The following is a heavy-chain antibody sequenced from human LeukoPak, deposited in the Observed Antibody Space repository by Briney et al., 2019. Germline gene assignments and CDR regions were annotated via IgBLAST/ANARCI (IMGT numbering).Heavy chain of an antibody. D-gene: IGHD3-3*01. Sequence: PETLSLTCAVYGGSFSGYYWSWIRQAPGKGLEWIGEINHSGSTNYNPSLKSRVTISVDTSKNQFSLKLSSVTAADTAVYYCARGRPPITIFGVVIEDPYYYYGMDVWGQGTTVTVSS. CDR2: INHSGST. J-gene: IGHJ6*02. CDR3: ARGRPPITIFGVVIEDPYYYYGMDV. V-gene: IGHV4-34*01. CDR1: GGSFSGYY.